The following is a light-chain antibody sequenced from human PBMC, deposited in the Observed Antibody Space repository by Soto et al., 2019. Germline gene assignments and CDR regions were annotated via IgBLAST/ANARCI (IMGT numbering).Light chain of an antibody. J-gene: IGLJ2*01. CDR1: ATDVGAYNY. V-gene: IGLV2-14*01. Sequence: QSALTQPASVSGSPGQSITISCTGTATDVGAYNYVSWYQQHPGRAPKLIIYAVTDRPSGVADRFSGSKSGDTASLTISGLHAEDEAHYYCSSFTSSTTILFGGGTQLTVL. CDR2: AVT. CDR3: SSFTSSTTIL.